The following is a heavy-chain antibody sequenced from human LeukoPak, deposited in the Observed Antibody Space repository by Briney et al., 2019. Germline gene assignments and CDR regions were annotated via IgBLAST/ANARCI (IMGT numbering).Heavy chain of an antibody. J-gene: IGHJ2*01. V-gene: IGHV5-51*01. Sequence: GESLKISCEGSGFNFARYWIGWVRQMPGKGLDYMRIIYIGHSDARYSPSFQGHVTMSADKSTGTAFLQWSSLQASDTGIYYCARLIDWYFDLWGRGTLVTVSS. CDR3: ARLIDWYFDL. CDR2: IYIGHSDA. CDR1: GFNFARYW.